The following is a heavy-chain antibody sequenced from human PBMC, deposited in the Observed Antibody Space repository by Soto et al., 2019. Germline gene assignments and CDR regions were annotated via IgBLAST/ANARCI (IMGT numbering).Heavy chain of an antibody. CDR1: GGSFSGYY. CDR3: AREDKWIKFMDV. V-gene: IGHV4-34*01. CDR2: INHSGST. J-gene: IGHJ6*02. Sequence: ETLSLTCAAYGGSFSGYYWSWIRQPPGKGLEWIGEINHSGSTNYNPSLKSRVTISVDTSISTAYMELSRLRSDDTAVYYCAREDKWIKFMDVWGQGTTVTVSS. D-gene: IGHD5-12*01.